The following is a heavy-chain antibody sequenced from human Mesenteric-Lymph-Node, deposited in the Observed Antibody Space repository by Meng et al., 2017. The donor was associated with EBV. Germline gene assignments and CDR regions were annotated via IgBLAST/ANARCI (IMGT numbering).Heavy chain of an antibody. CDR2: IYQSGSSA. Sequence: VELWEAGGGLVQPGGSLRLSCAASGFTFSSQAMYWVRQAPGKGLEWVSGIYQSGSSAYYADSVKGRFTVSRDNSKNMLYLQMNSLRAEDTAIYYCAKNSGLDYWGQGTLVTVSS. V-gene: IGHV3-23*05. CDR1: GFTFSSQA. CDR3: AKNSGLDY. J-gene: IGHJ4*02.